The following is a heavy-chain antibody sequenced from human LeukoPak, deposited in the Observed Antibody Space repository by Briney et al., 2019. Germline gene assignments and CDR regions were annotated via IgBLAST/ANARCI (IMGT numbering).Heavy chain of an antibody. V-gene: IGHV4-59*01. J-gene: IGHJ5*02. Sequence: PSETLSLTCTVSGGSISSYYWTWIRQPPGKGLEWIGYVSYSGTTKYNPSLKSRVTISVDTSKNQFSLKLSSVTAADTAVYYCARGAGYSSGWPPVEFDPWGQGTLVTVSS. CDR1: GGSISSYY. CDR2: VSYSGTT. CDR3: ARGAGYSSGWPPVEFDP. D-gene: IGHD6-19*01.